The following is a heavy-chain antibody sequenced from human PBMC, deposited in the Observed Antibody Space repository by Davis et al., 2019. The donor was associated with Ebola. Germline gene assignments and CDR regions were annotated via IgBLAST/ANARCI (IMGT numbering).Heavy chain of an antibody. CDR1: GGSISSYY. J-gene: IGHJ5*02. CDR3: ARDLGGGSWFDP. D-gene: IGHD1-26*01. CDR2: IYYSGST. V-gene: IGHV4-59*01. Sequence: MPGGSLRLSCTVSGGSISSYYWNWIRQPPGKGLEWIGYIYYSGSTNYNPSLKSRVTISVDTSKNQFSLKLSSVTAADTAVYYCARDLGGGSWFDPWGQGTLVTVSS.